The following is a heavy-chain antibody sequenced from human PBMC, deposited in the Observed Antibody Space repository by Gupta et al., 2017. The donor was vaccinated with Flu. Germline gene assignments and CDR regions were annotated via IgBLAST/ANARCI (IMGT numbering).Heavy chain of an antibody. CDR3: ARDGAGDCSGGSCYSWLDP. V-gene: IGHV3-74*01. D-gene: IGHD2-15*01. J-gene: IGHJ5*02. CDR2: IKIDGSSA. Sequence: KGLVWVSIIKIDGSSATYADSVKGRFTISRDNAKNTLYLQMNSLRAGDTAVYYCARDGAGDCSGGSCYSWLDPWGQGTLVTVSS.